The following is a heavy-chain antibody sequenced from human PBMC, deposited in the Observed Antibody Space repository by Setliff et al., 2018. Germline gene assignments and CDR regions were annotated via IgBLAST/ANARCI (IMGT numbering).Heavy chain of an antibody. CDR2: LNPNSGGT. Sequence: ASVKVSCKSSGYTFTGYYIHWVRQAPGQGLEWMGCLNPNSGGTNSTRKFEGCVTMTRDTSISAAYMELSSLKSNDTAVYYCARGKYDILTGEYYFDFWGQGTLVTVSS. CDR3: ARGKYDILTGEYYFDF. V-gene: IGHV1-2*04. D-gene: IGHD3-9*01. J-gene: IGHJ4*02. CDR1: GYTFTGYY.